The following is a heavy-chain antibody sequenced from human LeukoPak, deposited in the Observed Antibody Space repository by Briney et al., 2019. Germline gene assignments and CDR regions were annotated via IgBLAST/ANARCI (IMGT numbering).Heavy chain of an antibody. J-gene: IGHJ3*02. CDR3: VTQREYCSSTSCYGFDI. Sequence: GGSLRLSCAASGFTFSNYAMSWVRQAPGKGLEWVSAISGSGGSTYYADSVKGQFTISRDNSKNTLYLQMNSLRAEDTAVYYCVTQREYCSSTSCYGFDIWGQGTMVTVSS. D-gene: IGHD2-2*01. CDR2: ISGSGGST. CDR1: GFTFSNYA. V-gene: IGHV3-23*01.